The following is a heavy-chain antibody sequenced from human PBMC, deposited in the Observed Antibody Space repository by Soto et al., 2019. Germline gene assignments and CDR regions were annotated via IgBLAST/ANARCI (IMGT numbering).Heavy chain of an antibody. CDR1: GFMFSSYS. Sequence: EVQLMESGGDPVKPGGSLRLSCIDSGFMFSSYSMAWVRQAPGKGLEWVSSISSSSTYIYYADSVKGRFTISRDNAKNSLYLQMNSLRAEDSAVYYCARGGLQITTHFDYWGQGTLVTVSS. CDR3: ARGGLQITTHFDY. J-gene: IGHJ4*02. CDR2: ISSSSTYI. D-gene: IGHD4-4*01. V-gene: IGHV3-21*01.